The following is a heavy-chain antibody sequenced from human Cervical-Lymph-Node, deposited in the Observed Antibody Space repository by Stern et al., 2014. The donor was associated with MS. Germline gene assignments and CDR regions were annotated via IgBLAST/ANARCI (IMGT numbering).Heavy chain of an antibody. CDR1: GYTFVSYG. CDR2: ISAYNGDT. D-gene: IGHD2-15*01. CDR3: ARDKVVAATLDY. Sequence: QVQLVQSGAEVKKPWASVKVSCKASGYTFVSYGITWVRQAPGQGLEWMGWISAYNGDTNYAEKLQGRVTMTTDTSTSTAYMELRSLRSDDTAIYYCARDKVVAATLDYWGQGTLVTVSS. V-gene: IGHV1-18*01. J-gene: IGHJ4*02.